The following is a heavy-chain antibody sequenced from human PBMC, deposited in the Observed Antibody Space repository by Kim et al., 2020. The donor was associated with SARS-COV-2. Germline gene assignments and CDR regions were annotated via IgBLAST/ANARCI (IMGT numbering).Heavy chain of an antibody. CDR1: GGSISSYY. CDR2: IYYSGST. V-gene: IGHV4-59*13. D-gene: IGHD3-22*01. Sequence: SETLSLTCTVSGGSISSYYWSWIRQPPGKGLEWIGYIYYSGSTNYNPSLKSRVTISVDTSKNQFSLKLSSVTAADTAVYYCARLTYYYDSSGYYYGHYYYGMDVWGQGTTVTVSS. J-gene: IGHJ6*02. CDR3: ARLTYYYDSSGYYYGHYYYGMDV.